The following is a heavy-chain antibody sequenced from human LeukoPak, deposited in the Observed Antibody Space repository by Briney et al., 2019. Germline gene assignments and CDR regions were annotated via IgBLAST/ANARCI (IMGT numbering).Heavy chain of an antibody. CDR1: GFTFSNSA. D-gene: IGHD1-26*01. Sequence: GGSLRLSCAASGFTFSNSAMTWVRQAPGKGREWVSAISGSGDKIHYADSVKGRFTISSDNSKNTLYLQMNSLRVEDTAIYYCAKDWSCDYWGQGTLITVSS. V-gene: IGHV3-23*01. CDR2: ISGSGDKI. CDR3: AKDWSCDY. J-gene: IGHJ4*02.